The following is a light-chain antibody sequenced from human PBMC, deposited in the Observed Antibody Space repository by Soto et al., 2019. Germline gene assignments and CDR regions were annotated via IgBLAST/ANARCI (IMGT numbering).Light chain of an antibody. Sequence: DIQMTQSPSTLSGSVGARVTITCRASQTISSWLAWYQQKPGKPPILLIYMASSLQTGVPSRFSGSGSGTDFTLTISSLKHEDFATYYCQQANSFTWTFGQGTKVDIK. CDR1: QTISSW. V-gene: IGKV1-5*03. CDR3: QQANSFTWT. CDR2: MAS. J-gene: IGKJ1*01.